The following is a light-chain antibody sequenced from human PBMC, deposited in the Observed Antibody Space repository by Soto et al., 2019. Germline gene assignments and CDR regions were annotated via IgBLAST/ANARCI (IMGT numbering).Light chain of an antibody. V-gene: IGKV3-11*01. J-gene: IGKJ4*01. CDR2: DAS. Sequence: EIVLTQSPATLSLSPGERATLSCRASQSVGRYLAWYQQKPGQAPRLLIFDASNRATGIPARFIGSGSGTDFTLTISSLEPEDFAVYYCQQRSNWPSTFGGGTKVEIK. CDR1: QSVGRY. CDR3: QQRSNWPST.